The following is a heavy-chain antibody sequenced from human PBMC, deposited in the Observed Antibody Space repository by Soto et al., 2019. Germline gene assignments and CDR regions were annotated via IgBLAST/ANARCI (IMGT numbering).Heavy chain of an antibody. D-gene: IGHD2-15*01. CDR1: GGSIRSGAYY. CDR2: IHYSGGT. CDR3: ARANCSGGSCFIDY. Sequence: QVQLQESGPGLVKPSQTLSLTCTVSGGSIRSGAYYWSWIRQHPGKGLEWVGYIHYSGGTYYSPALKSRVMISIDTSKNQFSLKLSSVTAADTAVYFCARANCSGGSCFIDYWGLGTLVTVSS. V-gene: IGHV4-31*03. J-gene: IGHJ4*02.